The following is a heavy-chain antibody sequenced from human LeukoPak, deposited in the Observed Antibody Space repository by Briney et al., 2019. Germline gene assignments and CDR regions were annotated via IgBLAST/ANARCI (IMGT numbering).Heavy chain of an antibody. V-gene: IGHV3-23*01. D-gene: IGHD2-21*02. CDR3: ARARSMLRLRSSFDF. CDR1: GFTFSSYA. Sequence: GGSLRLSCAASGFTFSSYAMSWARQAPGKGLEWISSISGGASNTYYVDSVKGRFTISRDSSNNTLLLQMTSLRVEDTAIYFCARARSMLRLRSSFDFWGQGALVTVSS. J-gene: IGHJ4*02. CDR2: ISGGASNT.